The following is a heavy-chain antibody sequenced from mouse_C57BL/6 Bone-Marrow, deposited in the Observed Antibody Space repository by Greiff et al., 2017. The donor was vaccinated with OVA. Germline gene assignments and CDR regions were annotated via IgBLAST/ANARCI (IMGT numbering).Heavy chain of an antibody. J-gene: IGHJ3*01. CDR1: GFTFSSYA. CDR2: ISDGGSYT. CDR3: ARDYDYDWFAY. D-gene: IGHD2-4*01. V-gene: IGHV5-4*01. Sequence: DVKLVESGGGLVKPGGSLKLSCAASGFTFSSYAMSWVRQTPEKRLEWVATISDGGSYTYYPDNVKGRFTISRDNAKNNLYLQMSHLKSEDTAMYYCARDYDYDWFAYWGQGTLVTVSA.